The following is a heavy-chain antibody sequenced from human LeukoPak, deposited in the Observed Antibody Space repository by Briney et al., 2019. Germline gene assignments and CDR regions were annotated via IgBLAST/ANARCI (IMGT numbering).Heavy chain of an antibody. Sequence: GGSLRLSCAASGFTFSNYDMNWVRQGPGKGLEWVPSISSSSSYISYADSVRGRFAISRDNAKNSLYLQMNSLRAEDTAVYYCARGRRISGTTPDGYWGQGTLVTVSS. V-gene: IGHV3-21*01. J-gene: IGHJ4*02. CDR2: ISSSSSYI. CDR3: ARGRRISGTTPDGY. CDR1: GFTFSNYD. D-gene: IGHD1-20*01.